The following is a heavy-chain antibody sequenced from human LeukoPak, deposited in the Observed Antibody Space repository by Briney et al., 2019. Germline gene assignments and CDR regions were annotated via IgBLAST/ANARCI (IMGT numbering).Heavy chain of an antibody. CDR2: IGYGGADS. D-gene: IGHD2-2*01. J-gene: IGHJ4*02. V-gene: IGHV3-23*01. CDR3: AKDAGGGLCYFDY. CDR1: GFTFRSFA. Sequence: GGSLRLSCAVSGFTFRSFALSWVRQAPGKGLEWVSSIGYGGADSHYADSVKGRFTISRDNSKNTLYLQMNSLRAEDTTVYYCAKDAGGGLCYFDYWGQGTLVTVSS.